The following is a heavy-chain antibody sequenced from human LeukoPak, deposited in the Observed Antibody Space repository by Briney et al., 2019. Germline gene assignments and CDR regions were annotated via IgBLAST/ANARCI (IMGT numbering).Heavy chain of an antibody. CDR2: LSGSAGGT. CDR1: GFTLSNYG. Sequence: SGGSLRLSCGASGFTLSNYGMSWVRQAPGKGLEWVAGLSGSAGGTNYADSVKGRFTISRDNSKNTLFLQMDRLRAEDTAVYFCAKRGVVVRVFLVGFHKEAYYFDSWGQGAQVTVSS. CDR3: AKRGVVVRVFLVGFHKEAYYFDS. D-gene: IGHD3-16*02. V-gene: IGHV3-23*01. J-gene: IGHJ4*02.